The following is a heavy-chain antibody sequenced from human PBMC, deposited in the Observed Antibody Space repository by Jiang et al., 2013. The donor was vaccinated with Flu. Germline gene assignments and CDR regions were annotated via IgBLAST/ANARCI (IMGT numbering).Heavy chain of an antibody. V-gene: IGHV6-1*01. J-gene: IGHJ6*02. D-gene: IGHD5-12*01. Sequence: SQTLSLTCAISGDSVSSNSAAWNWIRQSPSRGLEWLGRTYYKSKWYNDYASSVKSRVTIQLRHIQDQFSLHLNSVTPEDTAVYYCARESPGEWLRLGYLYFYGMDVWGQGTTV. CDR1: GDSVSSNSAA. CDR3: ARESPGEWLRLGYLYFYGMDV. CDR2: TYYKSKWYN.